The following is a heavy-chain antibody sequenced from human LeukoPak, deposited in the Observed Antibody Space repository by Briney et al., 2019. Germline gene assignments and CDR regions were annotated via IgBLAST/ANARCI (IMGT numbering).Heavy chain of an antibody. Sequence: GGSLRLSCAASGFTFDDYAMHWVRQAPGKGLEWVSGISWNSGSIGYADSVKGRFTISRDNAKNSLYLQMNSLRAEDTAVYYCARLWLPSTTVTNPPGYWGQGTLVTVSS. CDR2: ISWNSGSI. CDR1: GFTFDDYA. J-gene: IGHJ4*02. CDR3: ARLWLPSTTVTNPPGY. V-gene: IGHV3-9*01. D-gene: IGHD4-17*01.